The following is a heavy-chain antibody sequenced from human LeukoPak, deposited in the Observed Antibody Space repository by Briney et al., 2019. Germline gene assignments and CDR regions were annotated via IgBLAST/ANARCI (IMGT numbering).Heavy chain of an antibody. CDR3: ARSPSMVRGVIRVFDY. CDR1: GFTFSSYW. V-gene: IGHV3-7*03. CDR2: IKQDGSEK. J-gene: IGHJ4*02. Sequence: GGPLRLSCAASGFTFSSYWMSWVRQAPGKGLEWVANIKQDGSEKYYVDSVKGRFTISRDNAKNSLYLQMNSLRAEDTAVYYCARSPSMVRGVIRVFDYWGQGTLVTVSS. D-gene: IGHD3-10*01.